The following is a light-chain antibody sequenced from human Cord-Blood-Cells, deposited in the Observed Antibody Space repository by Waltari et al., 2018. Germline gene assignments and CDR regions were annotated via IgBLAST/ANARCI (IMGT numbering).Light chain of an antibody. V-gene: IGLV2-8*01. J-gene: IGLJ2*01. CDR3: SSYAGSNNVV. Sequence: QSALTQPPSASGSPGQSVTISCTGTSSDVGGYNYVSWYQQHPGKAPKLMIYEVSKRPSWVPDRFSGSKSGNTASLTVSGLQAEDEADYYRSSYAGSNNVVFGGGTKLTVL. CDR1: SSDVGGYNY. CDR2: EVS.